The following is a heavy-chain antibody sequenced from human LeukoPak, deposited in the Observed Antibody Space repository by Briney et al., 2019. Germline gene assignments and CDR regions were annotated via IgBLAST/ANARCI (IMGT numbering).Heavy chain of an antibody. Sequence: ASVKVSCKASGYTFTSYGISWVRQAPGQGLEWMGWISAYNGNTNYAQKLQGRVTMTTDTSTSTAFMELRSLRSDDTAVYYCARAFGLRAVVVPAAIQGWGYYYYYMDVWGKGTTVTVSS. CDR1: GYTFTSYG. J-gene: IGHJ6*03. D-gene: IGHD2-2*02. V-gene: IGHV1-18*01. CDR2: ISAYNGNT. CDR3: ARAFGLRAVVVPAAIQGWGYYYYYMDV.